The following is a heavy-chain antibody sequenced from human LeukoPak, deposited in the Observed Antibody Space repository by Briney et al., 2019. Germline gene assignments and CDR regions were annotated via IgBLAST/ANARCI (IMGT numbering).Heavy chain of an antibody. D-gene: IGHD3-16*01. J-gene: IGHJ4*02. CDR2: ISGSGGST. CDR3: AKDLRFNYVWEAGY. V-gene: IGHV3-23*01. CDR1: GFTFSSYA. Sequence: HPGGSLRLSCAASGFTFSSYAMSWVRQAPGKGLEWVSAISGSGGSTYYADSVKGRFTISRDNSKNTLYLQMNSLRAEDTAVYYCAKDLRFNYVWEAGYWGQGTLVTVSS.